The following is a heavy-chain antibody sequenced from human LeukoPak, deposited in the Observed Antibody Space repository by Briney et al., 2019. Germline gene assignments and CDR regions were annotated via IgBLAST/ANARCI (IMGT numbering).Heavy chain of an antibody. Sequence: PGGSLRLSCAASGFTFSSYGMHWVRQAPGKGLEWVAVISYDGSNKYYADSVKGRFTISRDNSKNTLYLQMNSLRAEDTAVYYCAKDMSLYDSSGYFDYWGQGTLVTVSS. V-gene: IGHV3-30*18. CDR2: ISYDGSNK. CDR1: GFTFSSYG. J-gene: IGHJ4*02. CDR3: AKDMSLYDSSGYFDY. D-gene: IGHD3-22*01.